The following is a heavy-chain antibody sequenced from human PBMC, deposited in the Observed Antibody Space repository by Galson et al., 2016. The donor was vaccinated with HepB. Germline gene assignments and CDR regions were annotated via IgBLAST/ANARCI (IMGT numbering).Heavy chain of an antibody. CDR3: ATSQKYYYDNTAYQETFDY. Sequence: TLSLTCTVSGGPISSDTYYWSWIRQRPGKGLEWIGYIYYSEGAYYNPSFKSRGTISVATSKNQFSLNLSSVTAADTADYYCATSQKYYYDNTAYQETFDYWGQGTLVTVSS. J-gene: IGHJ4*02. CDR1: GGPISSDTYY. CDR2: IYYSEGA. D-gene: IGHD3-22*01. V-gene: IGHV4-31*03.